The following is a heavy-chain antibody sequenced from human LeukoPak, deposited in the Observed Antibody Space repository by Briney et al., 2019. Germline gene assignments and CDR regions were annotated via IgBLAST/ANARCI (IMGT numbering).Heavy chain of an antibody. CDR3: ARYDSSGYHSYWYFDL. D-gene: IGHD3-22*01. Sequence: ASVKVSCKASGYTFTSYDINWVRQATGQGLEWMGWMNPNSGNTGYAQKFQGRVTMTRNTSISTAYMELSSLRSEDTAVYYCARYDSSGYHSYWYFDLWGRGTLVTVSS. V-gene: IGHV1-8*01. CDR1: GYTFTSYD. J-gene: IGHJ2*01. CDR2: MNPNSGNT.